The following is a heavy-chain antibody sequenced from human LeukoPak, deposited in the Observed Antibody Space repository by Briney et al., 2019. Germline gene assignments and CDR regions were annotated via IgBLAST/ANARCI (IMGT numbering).Heavy chain of an antibody. CDR3: AKDQSQYQLAEGDWFDP. V-gene: IGHV3-23*01. J-gene: IGHJ5*02. CDR2: ISGSGGST. Sequence: GGSLRLSCAASGFTFSSYAMSWVRQAPGKGLEWVSAISGSGGSTYYADSVKGRFTISRDNSKNTLYLQMNSLRAEDTAVYYCAKDQSQYQLAEGDWFDPWGQGTLVTVSS. CDR1: GFTFSSYA. D-gene: IGHD2-2*01.